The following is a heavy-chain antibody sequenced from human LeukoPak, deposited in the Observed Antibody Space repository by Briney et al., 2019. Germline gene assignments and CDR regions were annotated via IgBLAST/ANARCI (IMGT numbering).Heavy chain of an antibody. Sequence: GGSLRLSCAASGFTLSSYAMHWVRQAPGKGLEYVSAISSNGGSTYYANSVKGRFTISRDNSKNTLYLQMGSLRAEDMAVYYCARGAVAGNPYYYYYGMDVWGQGTTVTVSS. D-gene: IGHD6-19*01. V-gene: IGHV3-64*01. CDR1: GFTLSSYA. J-gene: IGHJ6*02. CDR2: ISSNGGST. CDR3: ARGAVAGNPYYYYYGMDV.